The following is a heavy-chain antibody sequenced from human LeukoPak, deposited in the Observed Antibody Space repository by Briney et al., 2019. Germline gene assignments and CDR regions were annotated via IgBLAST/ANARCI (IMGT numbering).Heavy chain of an antibody. CDR2: IWNDGSNK. V-gene: IGHV3-33*01. J-gene: IGHJ4*02. CDR1: EFTFSSYG. Sequence: GGSLRLSCAASEFTFSSYGMHWVRQAPGEGLEWVAVIWNDGSNKYYADSVEGRFTISRDNSKNTLYLQMNSLRAEDTAAYYCARASGPFDYWGQGTLVTVSS. CDR3: ARASGPFDY.